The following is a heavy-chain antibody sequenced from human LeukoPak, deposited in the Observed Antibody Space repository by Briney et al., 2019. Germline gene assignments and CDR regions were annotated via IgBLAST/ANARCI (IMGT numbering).Heavy chain of an antibody. J-gene: IGHJ4*02. CDR2: ISGDGGST. CDR3: ARESETSGCYDY. CDR1: GFIFA. D-gene: IGHD6-19*01. Sequence: GGSLGLSCAAPGFIFAIHWVRQAPGKGLEWVSLISGDGGSTFYADSVRGRFTISRDNTRKSLSLQMSSLRSEDTALYYCARESETSGCYDYWGQGTLVTVSS. V-gene: IGHV3-43*02.